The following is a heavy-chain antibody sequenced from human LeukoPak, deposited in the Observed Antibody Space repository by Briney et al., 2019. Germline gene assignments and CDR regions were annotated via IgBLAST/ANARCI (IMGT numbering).Heavy chain of an antibody. CDR3: ARETYYYYGMDV. V-gene: IGHV3-30-3*01. J-gene: IGHJ6*02. CDR2: ISYDGSNK. CDR1: GFTFSSYA. Sequence: QPGRSLRLACAASGFTFSSYAMHWVRQAPGKGLEWVAVISYDGSNKYYADSVKGRFTTSRDNSKNTLYLQMNSLRAEDTAVYYCARETYYYYGMDVWGQGTTVTVSS.